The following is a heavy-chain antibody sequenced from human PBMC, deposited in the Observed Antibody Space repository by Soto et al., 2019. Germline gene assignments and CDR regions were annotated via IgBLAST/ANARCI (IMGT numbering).Heavy chain of an antibody. Sequence: GGSLRLSCAASGFTFSSDSMNWVRQAPGKGLEWVSYISSSSSTIYYADSVKGRFTISRDNAKNSLYLQMNSLRAEDTAVYYCARDYRSSSWYRDWFDPWGQGTLVTVSS. J-gene: IGHJ5*02. D-gene: IGHD6-13*01. CDR3: ARDYRSSSWYRDWFDP. V-gene: IGHV3-48*01. CDR2: ISSSSSTI. CDR1: GFTFSSDS.